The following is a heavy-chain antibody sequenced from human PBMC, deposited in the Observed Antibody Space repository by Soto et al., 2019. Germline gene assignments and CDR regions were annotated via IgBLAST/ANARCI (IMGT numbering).Heavy chain of an antibody. D-gene: IGHD1-26*01. J-gene: IGHJ4*02. V-gene: IGHV3-23*01. CDR1: GFTFSSYA. CDR3: AKDPWGLGTTTYFDY. Sequence: EVQLLESGGGLVQPGGSLRLSCAASGFTFSSYAMSWVRQAPGKGLEWVSAISGSGGSTYYADTVKGRFTISRDNSKNTLYLQMSSLRAEDTAVYFCAKDPWGLGTTTYFDYWGQGTLVTVSS. CDR2: ISGSGGST.